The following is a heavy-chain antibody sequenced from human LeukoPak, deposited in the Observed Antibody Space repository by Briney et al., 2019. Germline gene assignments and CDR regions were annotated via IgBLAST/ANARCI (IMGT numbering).Heavy chain of an antibody. CDR3: TADTPYTGSGEFEY. J-gene: IGHJ4*02. D-gene: IGHD1-26*01. V-gene: IGHV3-15*01. CDR2: IKSGGTA. CDR1: GFTFINAW. Sequence: GGSLRLSSAASGFTFINAWMTWVRQASGKGLEWVGRIKSGGTADYAAPVRGRFTISRDDSKNTLSLQMNSLKTEDTAMYYCTADTPYTGSGEFEYWGQGTLVTVSS.